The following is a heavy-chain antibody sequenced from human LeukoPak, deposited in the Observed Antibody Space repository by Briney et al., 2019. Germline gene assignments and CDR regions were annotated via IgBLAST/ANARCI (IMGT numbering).Heavy chain of an antibody. CDR1: GFTFSSDE. J-gene: IGHJ4*02. D-gene: IGHD2/OR15-2a*01. Sequence: GGSLRLSCAVSGFTFSSDEMNWVRQAPGKGLEWVSYISSSGRTIYYADSVKGRFTVSRDNAKNSLYLQMNSLRAEDTAVYYCARGLLLDWGQGTLVTVSS. V-gene: IGHV3-48*03. CDR3: ARGLLLD. CDR2: ISSSGRTI.